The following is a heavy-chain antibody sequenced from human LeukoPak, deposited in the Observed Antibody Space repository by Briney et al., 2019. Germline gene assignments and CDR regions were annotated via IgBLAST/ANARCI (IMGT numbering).Heavy chain of an antibody. CDR1: GXSISNYY. V-gene: IGHV4-59*08. J-gene: IGHJ5*02. D-gene: IGHD2-8*01. CDR3: ARRVIMSAAGVPDTWLDP. Sequence: KPSETLSLTCTVSGXSISNYYWNWIRQPPGKGLEWVGHISYSGGTKYNPSLQSRVTISIDTSKNQFSLNLSSVTAADTAVYYCARRVIMSAAGVPDTWLDPWGQGILVTVSS. CDR2: ISYSGGT.